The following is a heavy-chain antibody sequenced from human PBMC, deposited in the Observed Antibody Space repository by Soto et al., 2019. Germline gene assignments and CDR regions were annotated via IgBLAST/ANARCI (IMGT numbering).Heavy chain of an antibody. CDR2: INAGNGNT. CDR1: GYSFTSYA. CDR3: ARPRLMDFFDCSGYSRDAYDI. V-gene: IGHV1-3*01. Sequence: ASVKVTCKASGYSFTSYAMHWVRQAPGQRLEWMGWINAGNGNTKYSQKFQGRVTITRDTSASTAYMELSSLRSEDTAVYYCARPRLMDFFDCSGYSRDAYDIWGRGTMVIVSS. J-gene: IGHJ3*02. D-gene: IGHD3-22*01.